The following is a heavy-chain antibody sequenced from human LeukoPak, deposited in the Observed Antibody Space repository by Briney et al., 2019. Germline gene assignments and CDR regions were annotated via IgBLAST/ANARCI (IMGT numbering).Heavy chain of an antibody. CDR2: IFSHGET. Sequence: GGSLRLSCAASGFTVGNNYMNWVRQAPGKGLEWVSLIFSHGETSYADSVKGRFTISRDNSKNTLYLQMNGLRVEDTAVYYCARDFEGVHRTTNSYTYYYYMDVWGKGTTVIVSS. J-gene: IGHJ6*03. CDR3: ARDFEGVHRTTNSYTYYYYMDV. V-gene: IGHV3-66*01. D-gene: IGHD2/OR15-2a*01. CDR1: GFTVGNNY.